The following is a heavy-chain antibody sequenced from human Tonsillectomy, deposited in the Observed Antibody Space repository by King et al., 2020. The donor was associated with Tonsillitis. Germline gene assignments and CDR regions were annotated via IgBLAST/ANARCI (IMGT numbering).Heavy chain of an antibody. J-gene: IGHJ2*01. V-gene: IGHV3-7*03. CDR1: GFTFSGYW. CDR3: ARVASTRYFDL. Sequence: DVQLVESGGGLVQPGGSLRLSCAASGFTFSGYWMSWVRQAPGKGRGGVANIKQDGSENYYVDSVKGRLTISRDNAKNSLYLQMNRLRAEDTAVYYCARVASTRYFDLWGRGTLVTVSS. CDR2: IKQDGSEN.